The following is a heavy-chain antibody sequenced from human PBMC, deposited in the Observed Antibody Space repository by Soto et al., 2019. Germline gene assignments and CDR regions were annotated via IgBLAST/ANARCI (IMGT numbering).Heavy chain of an antibody. V-gene: IGHV3-23*01. D-gene: IGHD2-15*01. CDR3: AKDIVVVVAATVPGYFDY. CDR2: ISGSGGST. CDR1: GFTFSSYA. Sequence: GGSLRLSCAASGFTFSSYAMSWVRQAPGKGLEWVSAISGSGGSTYYADSVKGRFTISRDNSKNTLYLQMNSLRAEDTAVYYCAKDIVVVVAATVPGYFDYWGQGTLVTVSS. J-gene: IGHJ4*02.